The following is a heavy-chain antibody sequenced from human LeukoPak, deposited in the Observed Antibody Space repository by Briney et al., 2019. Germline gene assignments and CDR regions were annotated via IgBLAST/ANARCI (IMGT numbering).Heavy chain of an antibody. CDR3: ARHRGYNYGPIDY. D-gene: IGHD5-18*01. V-gene: IGHV4-59*01. CDR2: IYYSGST. J-gene: IGHJ4*02. CDR1: GGSISSYY. Sequence: SETLSLTCTVSGGSISSYYWSWIRQPPGKGLEWIGYIYYSGSTNYNPSLKSRVTISVDTSKNQFSLKLSSVTAADTAVYYCARHRGYNYGPIDYWGQGTLVTVSS.